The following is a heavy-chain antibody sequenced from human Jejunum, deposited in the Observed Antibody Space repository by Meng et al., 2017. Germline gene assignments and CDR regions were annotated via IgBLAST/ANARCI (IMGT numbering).Heavy chain of an antibody. CDR3: ATPTGTSSWYWAFDV. V-gene: IGHV4-31*03. CDR2: IYYSGAT. D-gene: IGHD6-13*01. CDR1: GDSVSSGDYY. J-gene: IGHJ3*01. Sequence: SETLSLTCTVSGDSVSSGDYYWSWIRQHPGKGLEWLGYIYYSGATYYSPSLRGRLSMSVDTSRNQFSLNLRSVTAADTAVYYCATPTGTSSWYWAFDVWGQGTMVTVSS.